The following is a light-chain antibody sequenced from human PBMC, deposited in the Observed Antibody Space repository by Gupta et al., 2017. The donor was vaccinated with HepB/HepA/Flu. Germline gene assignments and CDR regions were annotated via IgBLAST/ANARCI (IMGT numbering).Light chain of an antibody. CDR3: QQLNSYPIT. CDR1: QGINSY. J-gene: IGKJ4*01. V-gene: IGKV1-9*01. CDR2: DAS. Sequence: DIQLTQSPSFLSASIGDRVTITCRASQGINSYLGWYQQKPGKAPKFLIYDASTLQSGVPSRFSGSGSGTEFTLTISSLQPEDFATYYCQQLNSYPITFGRGTKVEIK.